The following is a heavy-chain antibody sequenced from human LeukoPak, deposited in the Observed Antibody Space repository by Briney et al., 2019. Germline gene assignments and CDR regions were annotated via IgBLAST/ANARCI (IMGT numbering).Heavy chain of an antibody. CDR2: IYYSGNT. CDR3: VRGKRWFGESLDY. CDR1: GGSISSSSYY. Sequence: SETLSLTCTVSGGSISSSSYYWGWIRQPPGKGLEWIGTIYYSGNTYYNPSLKSRVTISLDTSKNQFSLKLSSVTAADTAVYYCVRGKRWFGESLDYWGQGTLVTVS. V-gene: IGHV4-39*01. D-gene: IGHD3-10*01. J-gene: IGHJ4*02.